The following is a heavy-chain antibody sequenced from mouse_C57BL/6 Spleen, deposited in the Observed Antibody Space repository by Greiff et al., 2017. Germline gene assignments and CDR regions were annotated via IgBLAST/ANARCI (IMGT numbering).Heavy chain of an antibody. CDR1: GFSLTRYG. D-gene: IGHD2-4*01. Sequence: VMLVESGPGLVQPSQSLSITCTVSGFSLTRYGVHWVRQSPGKGLEWLGVIWSGGSTDYNAAFISRLSISKDNSKSQVFFKMNSLQADDTAIYYCARIRDDYAAMDYWGQGTSVTVSS. V-gene: IGHV2-2*01. CDR3: ARIRDDYAAMDY. CDR2: IWSGGST. J-gene: IGHJ4*01.